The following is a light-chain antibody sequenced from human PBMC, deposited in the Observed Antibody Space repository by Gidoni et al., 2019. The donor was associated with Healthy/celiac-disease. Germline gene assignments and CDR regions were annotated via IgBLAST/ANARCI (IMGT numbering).Light chain of an antibody. CDR3: QAWDSNAEF. Sequence: SYELTQPPSVCVSPGQTASITCSGDRLGDKYTYWYQQKPGQSPILVIYQDTKRPSGIPERFSGSNSGNTATLTISGTQALDEADYYCQAWDSNAEFFGTGTKVTVL. V-gene: IGLV3-1*01. J-gene: IGLJ1*01. CDR1: RLGDKY. CDR2: QDT.